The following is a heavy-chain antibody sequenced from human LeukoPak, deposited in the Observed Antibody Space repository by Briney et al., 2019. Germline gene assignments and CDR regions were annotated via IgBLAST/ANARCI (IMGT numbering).Heavy chain of an antibody. D-gene: IGHD2-15*01. CDR3: ARALGYCSGGSCYSSRFDY. J-gene: IGHJ4*02. V-gene: IGHV4-4*07. CDR2: IYTSWST. Sequence: PSETLSLTCTVSGGSISSYYWSWIRQPAGKGLEWIGRIYTSWSTNYNPSLKSRVTMSVDTSKNQFSLKLSSVTAADTAVYYCARALGYCSGGSCYSSRFDYWGQGTLVTVSS. CDR1: GGSISSYY.